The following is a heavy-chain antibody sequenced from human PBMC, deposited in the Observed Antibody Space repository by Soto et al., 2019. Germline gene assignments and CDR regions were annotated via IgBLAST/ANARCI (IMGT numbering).Heavy chain of an antibody. CDR1: GFTFSTSA. CDR3: VKGYWKGDV. D-gene: IGHD1-1*01. J-gene: IGHJ6*02. V-gene: IGHV3-23*01. Sequence: EVQLLESGGGLVQPGGSLRLSCAASGFTFSTSAMNWVRQAPGNGLERVSAISGSGGSIHYGDSVKGRFTISRDNSKNTPYLQMNSLRDQDTAVYHCVKGYWKGDVWGQGTKVTVSS. CDR2: ISGSGGSI.